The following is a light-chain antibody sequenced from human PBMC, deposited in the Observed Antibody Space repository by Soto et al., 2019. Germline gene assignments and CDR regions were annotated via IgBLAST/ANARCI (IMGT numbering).Light chain of an antibody. CDR1: QSVSSN. Sequence: EIVFTQSPATLSVSPGERATLSCRASQSVSSNLAWYQQKPGQAPRLLIYGASTRDTGIPARFSGSGSGTEFTLTISRLEPEDFEVYYCQQYDSSPRTFGQGTKVDIK. CDR2: GAS. V-gene: IGKV3-15*01. CDR3: QQYDSSPRT. J-gene: IGKJ1*01.